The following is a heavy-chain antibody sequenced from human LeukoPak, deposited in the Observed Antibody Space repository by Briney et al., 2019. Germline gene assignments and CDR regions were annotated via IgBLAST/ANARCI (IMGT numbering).Heavy chain of an antibody. J-gene: IGHJ4*02. V-gene: IGHV3-49*03. CDR2: IRSKAYGGTT. CDR3: TTAGSSGWYADY. CDR1: GFTFSSYA. Sequence: GGSLRLSCAASGFTFSSYAMSWFRQAPGKGLEWVGFIRSKAYGGTTEYAASVKGRFTISRDDSKSIAYLQMNSLKTEDTAVYYCTTAGSSGWYADYWGQGTLVTVSS. D-gene: IGHD6-19*01.